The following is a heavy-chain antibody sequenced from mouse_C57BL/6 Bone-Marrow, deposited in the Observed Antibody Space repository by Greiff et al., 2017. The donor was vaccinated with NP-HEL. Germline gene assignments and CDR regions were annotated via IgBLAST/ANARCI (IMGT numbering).Heavy chain of an antibody. CDR3: TRVSYYSNYGYYAMDY. CDR2: IYPGNSDT. CDR1: GYTFTSYW. V-gene: IGHV1-5*01. Sequence: EVQLQQSGTVLARPGASVKMSCKTSGYTFTSYWMHWVKQRPGQGLEWIGAIYPGNSDTSYNQKFKGKAKLTAVTSASTAYMELSSLTNEDSAVYYGTRVSYYSNYGYYAMDYWGQGTSVTVSS. J-gene: IGHJ4*01. D-gene: IGHD2-5*01.